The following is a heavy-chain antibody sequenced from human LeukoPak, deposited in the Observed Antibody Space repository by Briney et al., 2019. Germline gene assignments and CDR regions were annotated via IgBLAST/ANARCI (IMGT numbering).Heavy chain of an antibody. D-gene: IGHD3-10*01. J-gene: IGHJ4*02. V-gene: IGHV4-59*01. CDR3: ARDALGVDY. Sequence: SETLSLTCTVSGGSISSYYWSWIRQPPGKGLEWIGYIYYSGSTNYNPSLKGRVTISVDTSKNQFSLKLSSVTAADTAVYYCARDALGVDYWGQGTLVTVSS. CDR1: GGSISSYY. CDR2: IYYSGST.